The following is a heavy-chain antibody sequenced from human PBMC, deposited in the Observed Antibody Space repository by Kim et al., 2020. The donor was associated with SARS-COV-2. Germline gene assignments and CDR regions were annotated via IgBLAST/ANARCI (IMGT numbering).Heavy chain of an antibody. CDR2: IYYSGST. Sequence: SETLSLTCIVSGGSIGSSSYYWGWIRQPPGKGLEWIGSIYYSGSTFYNPSLKSRVTISVDTSKNQFSLKLTSVTAADTAVYYCARRGSSWYVDYWGQGTLVTVSS. CDR3: ARRGSSWYVDY. CDR1: GGSIGSSSYY. D-gene: IGHD6-13*01. J-gene: IGHJ4*02. V-gene: IGHV4-39*01.